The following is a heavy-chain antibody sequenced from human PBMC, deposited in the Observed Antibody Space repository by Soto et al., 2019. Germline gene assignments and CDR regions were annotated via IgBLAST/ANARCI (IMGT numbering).Heavy chain of an antibody. CDR3: ARGGNSYSSSSKGRENWFDP. Sequence: SETLSLTCAVYGGSFSGYYWSWIRQPPGKGLEWIGEINHSGSTNYNPSLKSRVTISVDTSKNQFSLKLSSVTAADTAVYYCARGGNSYSSSSKGRENWFDPGAREPWSQSPQ. CDR1: GGSFSGYY. J-gene: IGHJ5*02. CDR2: INHSGST. V-gene: IGHV4-34*01. D-gene: IGHD6-6*01.